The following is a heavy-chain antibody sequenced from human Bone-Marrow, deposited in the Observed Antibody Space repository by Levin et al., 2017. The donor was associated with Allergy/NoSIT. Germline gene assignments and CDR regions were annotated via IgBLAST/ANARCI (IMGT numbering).Heavy chain of an antibody. Sequence: PGGSLRLSCTASGFIFSNFAMSWVRQAPGKGLEWVSEISSTDNTHYTDSVQGRFTISRDNSKNTLVLQMTSLTAEDTAVYYCARPIPPFGVVIIGLDYWGQGILVTVSS. V-gene: IGHV3-23*01. CDR1: GFIFSNFA. J-gene: IGHJ4*02. CDR2: ISSTDNT. CDR3: ARPIPPFGVVIIGLDY. D-gene: IGHD3-3*01.